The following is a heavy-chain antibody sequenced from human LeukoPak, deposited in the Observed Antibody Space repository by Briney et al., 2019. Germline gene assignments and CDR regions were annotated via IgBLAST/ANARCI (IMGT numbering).Heavy chain of an antibody. CDR1: EGTFNSYA. CDR3: ARGRFRYYDTSGYYPPFDS. J-gene: IGHJ4*02. Sequence: SVKVSYKASEGTFNSYAISWVRQAPGQGREWMGGIIPIFGKTNYVQKLQGRVTITADESTSAAYMELRSLRSEDTAMYYCARGRFRYYDTSGYYPPFDSWGQGTLVTVSS. CDR2: IIPIFGKT. D-gene: IGHD3-22*01. V-gene: IGHV1-69*01.